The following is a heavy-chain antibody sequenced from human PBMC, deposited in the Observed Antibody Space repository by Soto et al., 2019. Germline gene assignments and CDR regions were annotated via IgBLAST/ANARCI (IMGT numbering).Heavy chain of an antibody. D-gene: IGHD2-21*02. CDR3: EVTTGY. CDR1: GYTFTDYD. CDR2: VSPENSNA. J-gene: IGHJ4*02. V-gene: IGHV1-8*01. Sequence: QVQVVQSRAEVKKPGASVKVSCKTSGYTFTDYDINWVRQAPGQGLEYRGWVSPENSNAGYAQQFRGRVSMTTNTIISTAYLELTDLRYEDTAVYYCEVTTGYWGQGTMVTVSS.